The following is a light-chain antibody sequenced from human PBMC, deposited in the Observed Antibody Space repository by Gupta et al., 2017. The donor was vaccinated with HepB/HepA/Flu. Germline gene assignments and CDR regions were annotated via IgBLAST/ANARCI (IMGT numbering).Light chain of an antibody. CDR2: SAS. Sequence: EFVLTQSPDTLSFSPGERATLSCRASQSVNDYLAWYQQKPGQAPRPLIYSASSRATGIPDRFRGSGCGTDYTLTISRLGPEDFAVYYYQKYDSPPGTFGQGTQLEI. V-gene: IGKV3-20*01. CDR3: QKYDSPPGT. CDR1: QSVNDY. J-gene: IGKJ5*01.